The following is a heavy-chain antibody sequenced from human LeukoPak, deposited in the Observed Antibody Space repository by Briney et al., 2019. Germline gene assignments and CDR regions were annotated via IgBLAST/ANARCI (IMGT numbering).Heavy chain of an antibody. Sequence: GASVKVSCKASGGTFSSYAISWVRQAPGQGLEWMGWISGYNGNTNYVQKFQRRVTMITDTSTSTAYMELRSLSSDDTAVYYCARDLSLGRHNDGEPFDYWGQGTLVTVSS. J-gene: IGHJ4*02. CDR1: GGTFSSYA. V-gene: IGHV1-18*01. CDR2: ISGYNGNT. CDR3: ARDLSLGRHNDGEPFDY. D-gene: IGHD4-17*01.